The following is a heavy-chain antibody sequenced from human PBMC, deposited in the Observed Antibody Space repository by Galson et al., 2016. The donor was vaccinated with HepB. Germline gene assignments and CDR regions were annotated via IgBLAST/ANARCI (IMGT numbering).Heavy chain of an antibody. CDR2: TQTTANKFAT. D-gene: IGHD6-13*01. CDR3: TRLGIAAPGTDY. CDR1: GWTVSGVP. Sequence: SLSPSGAVSGWTVSGVPMDGGRPASRTGREWVGRTQTTANKFATVCAASVRGRFTITREDSKNTAYLQMNSLRNEDTAVYYCTRLGIAAPGTDYWGQGALVTVSS. V-gene: IGHV3-73*01. J-gene: IGHJ4*02.